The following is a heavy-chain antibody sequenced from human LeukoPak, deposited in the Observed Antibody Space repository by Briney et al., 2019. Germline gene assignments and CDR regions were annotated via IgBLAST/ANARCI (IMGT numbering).Heavy chain of an antibody. V-gene: IGHV4-59*01. CDR3: ARDTMRDGYNYGAFDI. CDR2: IYYSGSI. D-gene: IGHD5-24*01. J-gene: IGHJ3*02. Sequence: SETLSLTCTVSGGSISSYYWSWIRQLPGKGLEWIGYIYYSGSINYNPSLKSRVTISVDTSKNQFSLKLSSVTAADTAVYYCARDTMRDGYNYGAFDIWGQGTMVTVSS. CDR1: GGSISSYY.